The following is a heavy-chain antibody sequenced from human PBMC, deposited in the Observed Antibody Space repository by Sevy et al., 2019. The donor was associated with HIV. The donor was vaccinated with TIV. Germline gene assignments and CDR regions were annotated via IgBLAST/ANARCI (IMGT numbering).Heavy chain of an antibody. D-gene: IGHD3-22*01. CDR3: ATAPGHYDCAPFDY. CDR1: GFTFNNAW. Sequence: GESLKISCAVSGFTFNNAWMNWVRQAPGTGLQWVGLIKSNIDGETTDYAAPVKGRFTISRDDSKNTLYLQMNNLKIEDTAVYYCATAPGHYDCAPFDYWGPGTLVTVSS. V-gene: IGHV3-15*01. J-gene: IGHJ4*02. CDR2: IKSNIDGETT.